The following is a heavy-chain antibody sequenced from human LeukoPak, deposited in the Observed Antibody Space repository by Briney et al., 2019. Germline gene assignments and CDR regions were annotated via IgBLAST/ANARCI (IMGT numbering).Heavy chain of an antibody. CDR1: GGSFSGYY. J-gene: IGHJ4*02. D-gene: IGHD6-6*01. CDR2: INHSGST. V-gene: IGHV4-34*01. CDR3: ARLIAARYYFDY. Sequence: SETLSLTCAVYGGSFSGYYWSWIRQPPGKGLEWIGEINHSGSTNYNPSLKSRVTISVDTSKNQFSLKLSSVTAADTAVYYCARLIAARYYFDYWGQGTLVTVSS.